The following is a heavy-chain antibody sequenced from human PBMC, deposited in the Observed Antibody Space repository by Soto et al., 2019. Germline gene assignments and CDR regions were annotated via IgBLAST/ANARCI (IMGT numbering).Heavy chain of an antibody. J-gene: IGHJ6*02. D-gene: IGHD6-6*01. CDR1: GFTFSSYG. CDR2: ISYDGSNK. CDR3: AKDSSSSWVYYYGMDV. Sequence: FLRLSCAASGFTFSSYGMHWVRQAPGKGLEWVAVISYDGSNKYYADSVKGRFTISRDNSKNTLYLQMNSLRAEDTAVYYCAKDSSSSWVYYYGMDVWGQGTTVTVSS. V-gene: IGHV3-30*18.